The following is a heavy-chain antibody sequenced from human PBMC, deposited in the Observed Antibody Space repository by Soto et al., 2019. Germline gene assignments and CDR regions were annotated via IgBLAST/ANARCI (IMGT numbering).Heavy chain of an antibody. Sequence: SETLSLTCTVSGGSISSYYWSWIRQPPGKGLEWIGYIYYSGSTNYNPSLKRRVTISVDTSKNQFSLKLSSVTAADTAVYYCARDIGYDYVWGSYRSHLYYFDYWGQGTLVTVSS. J-gene: IGHJ4*02. V-gene: IGHV4-59*01. D-gene: IGHD3-16*02. CDR1: GGSISSYY. CDR2: IYYSGST. CDR3: ARDIGYDYVWGSYRSHLYYFDY.